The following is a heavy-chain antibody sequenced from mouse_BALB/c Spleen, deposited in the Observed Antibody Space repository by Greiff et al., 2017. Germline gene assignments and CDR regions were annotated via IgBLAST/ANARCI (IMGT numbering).Heavy chain of an antibody. J-gene: IGHJ2*01. CDR2: IYPGDGDT. Sequence: QVQLQQSGAELVRPGSSVKISCKASGYAFSSYWLNWVKQRPGQGLEWIGQIYPGDGDTNYNGKFKGKATLTADKSSSTAYMQLSSLTSEDSAVYFCARNRGWDQGYFDDWGQGTTLTVSS. CDR3: ARNRGWDQGYFDD. V-gene: IGHV1-80*01. D-gene: IGHD4-1*01. CDR1: GYAFSSYW.